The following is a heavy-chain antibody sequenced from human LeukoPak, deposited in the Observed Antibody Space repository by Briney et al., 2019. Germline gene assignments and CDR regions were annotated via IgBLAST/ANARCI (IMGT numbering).Heavy chain of an antibody. V-gene: IGHV3-30*04. Sequence: GRSLRLSCAASGFTFSSYAMHWVRQSPGKGLEWVTIISSDGGNKYYTDSVRGRFTISRDNFKNTLHVQMNSLRAEDTAVYYCARSPNSSGWPRIFDSWGQGALVTVSS. J-gene: IGHJ4*02. D-gene: IGHD6-19*01. CDR2: ISSDGGNK. CDR3: ARSPNSSGWPRIFDS. CDR1: GFTFSSYA.